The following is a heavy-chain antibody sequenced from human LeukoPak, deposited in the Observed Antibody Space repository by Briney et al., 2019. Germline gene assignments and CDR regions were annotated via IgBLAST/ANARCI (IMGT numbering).Heavy chain of an antibody. CDR3: ARLPSRSRPFDF. D-gene: IGHD6-13*01. Sequence: SETLSLTCTVSGYSISSGYYWGWIRQPPGKGLEWIGSIYHSGSTYYNPSLKSRVTISVDTSKNQFSLKLSSVTAADTAVYFCARLPSRSRPFDFWGPGILVTVSS. CDR2: IYHSGST. CDR1: GYSISSGYY. J-gene: IGHJ4*02. V-gene: IGHV4-38-2*02.